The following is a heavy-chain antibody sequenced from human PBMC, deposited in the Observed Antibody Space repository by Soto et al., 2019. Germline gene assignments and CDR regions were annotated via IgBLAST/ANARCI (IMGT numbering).Heavy chain of an antibody. Sequence: SETLSLTCTVSGGSISSGNYYWSWIRQHPGKGLEWIGHIYSSGSTYYNPSLQSRVGMSLDTSKMQFSLKVNSVTAADTAVYYCARDGRHNWEAGGYYYYAMDVCGQRTTVTVS. CDR3: ARDGRHNWEAGGYYYYAMDV. CDR2: IYSSGST. J-gene: IGHJ6*02. CDR1: GGSISSGNYY. D-gene: IGHD1-1*01. V-gene: IGHV4-31*03.